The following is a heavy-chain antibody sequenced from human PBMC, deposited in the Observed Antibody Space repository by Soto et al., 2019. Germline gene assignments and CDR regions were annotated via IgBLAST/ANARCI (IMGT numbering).Heavy chain of an antibody. V-gene: IGHV3-74*01. J-gene: IGHJ4*02. CDR2: IDNDGSGT. Sequence: PGGSLRLTCAASGFIFSDYWMHWVRQVPGKGLVWVSRIDNDGSGTSYADFVKGRFTISRDNAKNTLYLQMNSLRAEDTAVYYCAKDQGSSWYEIDYWGQGTLVTVSS. CDR3: AKDQGSSWYEIDY. D-gene: IGHD6-13*01. CDR1: GFIFSDYW.